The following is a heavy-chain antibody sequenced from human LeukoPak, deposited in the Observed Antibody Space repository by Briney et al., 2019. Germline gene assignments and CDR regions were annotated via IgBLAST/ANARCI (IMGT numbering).Heavy chain of an antibody. Sequence: TVGSLRLSCAASGFTSTSYWMSWVRQAPGKRLEWVANIKQDVGDKDYVDSVKGRFTISRDNAKNSLYLEMNSVRAEDTGIYYCATKMLDSAQSKYRQFDFWGLGTLVTVSS. CDR3: ATKMLDSAQSKYRQFDF. CDR2: IKQDVGDK. J-gene: IGHJ4*02. V-gene: IGHV3-7*01. D-gene: IGHD1-26*01. CDR1: GFTSTSYW.